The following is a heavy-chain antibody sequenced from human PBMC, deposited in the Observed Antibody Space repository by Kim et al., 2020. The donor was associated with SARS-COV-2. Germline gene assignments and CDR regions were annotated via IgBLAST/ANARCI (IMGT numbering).Heavy chain of an antibody. D-gene: IGHD6-6*01. J-gene: IGHJ6*02. CDR2: IDWAADK. CDR1: GFSLSTSGMC. Sequence: SGPTLVNPTQTLTLTCTFSGFSLSTSGMCVSWIRQPPGKALEWLERIDWAADKYYLPSLKTRLTISKDTSKHTCVLTMTNMDPVDTATYYCAHDRYSSSSGDYYYGREGWGQGTTV. CDR3: AHDRYSSSSGDYYYGREG. V-gene: IGHV2-70*11.